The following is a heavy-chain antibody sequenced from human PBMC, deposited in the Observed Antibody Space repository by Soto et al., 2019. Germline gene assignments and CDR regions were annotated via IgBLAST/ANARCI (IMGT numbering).Heavy chain of an antibody. Sequence: LETLSITCPVSGSYISSSRYYWGWIRQPPWKGLEWIGSIYYSGSTYYNPSLKSRVTISVDTSNNQFSLKLSSVTAADTAVYYCARHRYDSSGDYLYHFDSWGQGTLVTVS. CDR1: GSYISSSRYY. CDR3: ARHRYDSSGDYLYHFDS. J-gene: IGHJ4*02. V-gene: IGHV4-39*01. CDR2: IYYSGST. D-gene: IGHD3-22*01.